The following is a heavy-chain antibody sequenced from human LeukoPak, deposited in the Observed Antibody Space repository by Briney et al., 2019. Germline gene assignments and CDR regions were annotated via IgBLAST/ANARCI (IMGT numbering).Heavy chain of an antibody. J-gene: IGHJ4*02. Sequence: PGGSLRLSCAASGFTFISYWMTWVRQAPGKGLEWVAKINQDESAKYYVDSVKGRFTVSRDNAKNSLYLQMDSLRAEDTAVYFCARYQESHSGSSRPLDYWGQGTLVTVSS. CDR2: INQDESAK. D-gene: IGHD3-10*01. CDR3: ARYQESHSGSSRPLDY. V-gene: IGHV3-7*03. CDR1: GFTFISYW.